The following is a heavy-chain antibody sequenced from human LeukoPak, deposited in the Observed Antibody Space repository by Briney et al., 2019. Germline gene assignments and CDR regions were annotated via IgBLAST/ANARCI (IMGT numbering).Heavy chain of an antibody. CDR2: ISSSSNTI. J-gene: IGHJ4*02. CDR3: ARGLHLPDYLSPY. V-gene: IGHV3-48*01. Sequence: GGSPRLSCAASGFIFSDYSMNWVRQAPGKALEWISYISSSSNTIYYADSVKGRFTISRDNAKNALYLQMNSLRAEDTAVYYCARGLHLPDYLSPYWGQGTLVTVSS. CDR1: GFIFSDYS. D-gene: IGHD4-11*01.